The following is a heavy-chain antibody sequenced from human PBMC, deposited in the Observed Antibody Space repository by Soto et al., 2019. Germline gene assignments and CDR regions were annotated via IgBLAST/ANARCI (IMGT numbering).Heavy chain of an antibody. Sequence: PWESLKISCKGSGYSFTNYWITWVRQMPGKGLEWMGRIDPSDSYTNYSPSFQGHVTISADKSISTAYLQWSSLKASDTAMYYCARKSSSWYGNYYYYGMDVWGQGTTVTVSS. J-gene: IGHJ6*02. D-gene: IGHD6-13*01. CDR2: IDPSDSYT. CDR3: ARKSSSWYGNYYYYGMDV. V-gene: IGHV5-10-1*01. CDR1: GYSFTNYW.